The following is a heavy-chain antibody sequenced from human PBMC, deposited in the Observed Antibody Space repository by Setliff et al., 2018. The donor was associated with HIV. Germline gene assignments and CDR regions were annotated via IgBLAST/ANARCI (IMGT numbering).Heavy chain of an antibody. Sequence: ASVKVSCKASGYTFNNYGISWVRQAPGQGLEWMGWINVGRGDTKYSQELQGRITLTTDTSANTAYMELSSLRSDDTAVYFCARGALLAVFDFDHWGHGTLVTISS. D-gene: IGHD3-10*01. CDR1: GYTFNNYG. V-gene: IGHV1-18*01. CDR3: ARGALLAVFDFDH. J-gene: IGHJ4*01. CDR2: INVGRGDT.